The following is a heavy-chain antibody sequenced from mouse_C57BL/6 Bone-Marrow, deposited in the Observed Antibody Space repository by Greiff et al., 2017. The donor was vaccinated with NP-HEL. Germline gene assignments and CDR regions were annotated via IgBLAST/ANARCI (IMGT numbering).Heavy chain of an antibody. CDR2: INPGSGGT. D-gene: IGHD1-1*01. V-gene: IGHV1-54*01. CDR1: GYAFTNYL. Sequence: VQLQQSGAELVRPGTSVKVSCKASGYAFTNYLIEWVKQRPGQGLEWIGVINPGSGGTNYNEKFKGKATLTADKSSSTAYMQLSSLTSEDSAVYCCARGGTTVVAQVAYWGEGTLGTVSA. J-gene: IGHJ3*01. CDR3: ARGGTTVVAQVAY.